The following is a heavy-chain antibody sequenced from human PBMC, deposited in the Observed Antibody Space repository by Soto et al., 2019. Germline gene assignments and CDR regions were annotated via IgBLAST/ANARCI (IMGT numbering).Heavy chain of an antibody. CDR3: ARSSFLEWLPLVDY. CDR1: GFTFSSYA. V-gene: IGHV3-30-3*01. J-gene: IGHJ4*02. CDR2: ISYDGSNK. D-gene: IGHD3-3*01. Sequence: GGSLRLSCAAFGFTFSSYAMHWVRQAPGKGLEWVAVISYDGSNKYYADSVKGRFTISRDNSKNTLYLQMNSLRAEDTAVYYCARSSFLEWLPLVDYWGQGTLVTMSS.